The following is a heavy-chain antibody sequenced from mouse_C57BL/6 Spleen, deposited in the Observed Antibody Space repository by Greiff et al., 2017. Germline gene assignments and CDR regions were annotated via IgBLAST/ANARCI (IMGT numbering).Heavy chain of an antibody. J-gene: IGHJ2*01. Sequence: DVMLVESGGGLVKPGGSLKLSCAASGFTFSSYAMSWVRQTPEKRLEWVATISDGGSYTYYPDNVKGRFTISRDNAKNNLYLQMSHLKSEDTAMYYCARDRGGTVYYFDYWGQGTTLTVSS. CDR3: ARDRGGTVYYFDY. CDR2: ISDGGSYT. D-gene: IGHD3-3*01. CDR1: GFTFSSYA. V-gene: IGHV5-4*01.